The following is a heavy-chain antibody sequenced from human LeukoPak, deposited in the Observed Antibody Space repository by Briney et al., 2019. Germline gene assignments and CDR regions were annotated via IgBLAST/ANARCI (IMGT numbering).Heavy chain of an antibody. CDR3: ARGSSRIYYYDSSGYSHAFDY. J-gene: IGHJ4*02. D-gene: IGHD3-22*01. Sequence: SQTLSLTCAISGDTVSSNTAAWNWIRQSPSRGLEWLGRTYYRSKWYTDYAESVKSRITINPDTSKNQFSLQVNSVTPEDTAVYYCARGSSRIYYYDSSGYSHAFDYWGQGILVTVSS. V-gene: IGHV6-1*01. CDR1: GDTVSSNTAA. CDR2: TYYRSKWYT.